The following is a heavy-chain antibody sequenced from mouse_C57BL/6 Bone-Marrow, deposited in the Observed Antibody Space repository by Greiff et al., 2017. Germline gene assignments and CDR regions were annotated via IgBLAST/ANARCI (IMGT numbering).Heavy chain of an antibody. Sequence: QVQLQQSGAELVKPGASVKLSCKASGYTFTSYWMHWVKQRPGQGLEWIGMIHPNSGSTNYNEKFKSKDTLTVDKSSSTAYMQLSSLTSEDSAVYYCARGDWVDYWGQGTTLTVSS. J-gene: IGHJ2*01. CDR1: GYTFTSYW. CDR3: ARGDWVDY. V-gene: IGHV1-64*01. CDR2: IHPNSGST. D-gene: IGHD4-1*01.